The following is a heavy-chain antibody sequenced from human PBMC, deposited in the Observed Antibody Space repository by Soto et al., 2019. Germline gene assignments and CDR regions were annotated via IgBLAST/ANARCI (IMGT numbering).Heavy chain of an antibody. CDR1: GYTFTNYF. CDR2: IYPGDSDT. V-gene: IGHV5-51*01. CDR3: AASIFYYGMDV. J-gene: IGHJ6*02. Sequence: GESLKISCKGSGYTFTNYFIGWVRQMPGKGPEWMGIIYPGDSDTKYNPPFQGQVTISADKSITTTYLQWSSLKASDTAIYYCAASIFYYGMDVWGQGTTVTVSS.